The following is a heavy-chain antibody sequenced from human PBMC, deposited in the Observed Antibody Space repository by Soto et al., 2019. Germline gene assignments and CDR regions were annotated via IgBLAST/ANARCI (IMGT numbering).Heavy chain of an antibody. Sequence: GGSLRLSCAASGFTFSSYWMSWVRQAPGKGLEWVANIKQDGSEKYYVDSVKGRFTISRDNAKNSLYLQMNSLRAEDTAVYYCARWAYCSSTSCYVGDDAFDIWGQGTMVTVSS. J-gene: IGHJ3*02. CDR2: IKQDGSEK. V-gene: IGHV3-7*01. D-gene: IGHD2-2*01. CDR1: GFTFSSYW. CDR3: ARWAYCSSTSCYVGDDAFDI.